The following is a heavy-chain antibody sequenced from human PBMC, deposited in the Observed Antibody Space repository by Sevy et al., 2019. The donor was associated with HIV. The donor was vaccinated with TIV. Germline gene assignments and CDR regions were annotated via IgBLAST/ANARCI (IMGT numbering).Heavy chain of an antibody. CDR3: ARVGPQRDYYDSSGPYFDY. J-gene: IGHJ4*02. D-gene: IGHD3-22*01. CDR2: IYYSGST. Sequence: SETLSPTCTVSGGSISSGGYYWSWIRQHPGKGLEWIGYIYYSGSTYYNPSLKSRVTISVDTSKNQFSLKLSSVTAADTAVYYCARVGPQRDYYDSSGPYFDYWGQGPLVTVSS. CDR1: GGSISSGGYY. V-gene: IGHV4-31*03.